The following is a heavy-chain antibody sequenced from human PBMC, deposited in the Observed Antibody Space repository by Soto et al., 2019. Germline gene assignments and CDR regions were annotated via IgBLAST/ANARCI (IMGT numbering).Heavy chain of an antibody. J-gene: IGHJ4*02. CDR3: ARNYDFWSGRGVLGFDY. D-gene: IGHD3-3*01. V-gene: IGHV1-2*02. CDR2: INPNSGGT. Sequence: ASVKVSCKASGYTFTGYYMHWVRQAPGQGLEWMGWINPNSGGTNYAQEFQGRVTMTRDTSISTAYMELSRLRSDDTAVYYCARNYDFWSGRGVLGFDYWGQGTLVTVSS. CDR1: GYTFTGYY.